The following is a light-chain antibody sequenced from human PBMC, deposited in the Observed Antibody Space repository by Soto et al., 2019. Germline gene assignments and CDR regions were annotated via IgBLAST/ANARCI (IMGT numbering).Light chain of an antibody. J-gene: IGLJ2*01. Sequence: QSALTQPPSASGSPGQSVTISCIGTSSDVGGYNYVSWYQQHPGKAPKLVIYEVSKRPSGVPDRFSGSKSGNTASLTVSGLQAEDEADYYCSPYAGTNTLVFGGGTKVTVL. CDR2: EVS. CDR3: SPYAGTNTLV. CDR1: SSDVGGYNY. V-gene: IGLV2-8*01.